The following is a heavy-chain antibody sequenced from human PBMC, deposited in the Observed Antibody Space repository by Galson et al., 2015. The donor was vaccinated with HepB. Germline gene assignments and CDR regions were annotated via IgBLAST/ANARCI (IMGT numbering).Heavy chain of an antibody. CDR2: IYPGDSDT. CDR3: ARHHNGLGKYSNLYRNWFDP. D-gene: IGHD4-11*01. V-gene: IGHV5-51*01. CDR1: GYSFTSYW. Sequence: QSGAEVKKPGESLRISCKGSGYSFTSYWIGWVRQMPGKGLEWMGIIYPGDSDTRYSPSFQGQVTISADKSISTAYLQWSSLKASDTAMYYCARHHNGLGKYSNLYRNWFDPWGQGTLVTVSS. J-gene: IGHJ5*02.